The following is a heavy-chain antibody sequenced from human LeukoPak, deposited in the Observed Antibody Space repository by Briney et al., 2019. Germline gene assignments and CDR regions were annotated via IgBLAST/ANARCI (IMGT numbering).Heavy chain of an antibody. CDR1: GFTFDDYA. J-gene: IGHJ4*02. Sequence: GGSLRLSCAASGFTFDDYAMHWVRQAPGEGLGWVSGISWNSGSIGYADSVKGRFTISRDNAKNSLYLQMNSLRAEDTALYYCAKDTDTNTFWGQGTLVTVSS. V-gene: IGHV3-9*01. CDR2: ISWNSGSI. CDR3: AKDTDTNTF. D-gene: IGHD5-18*01.